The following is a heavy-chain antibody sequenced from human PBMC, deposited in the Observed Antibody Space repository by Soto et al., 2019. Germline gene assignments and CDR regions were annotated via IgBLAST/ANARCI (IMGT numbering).Heavy chain of an antibody. Sequence: EVQLLESGGGLVQPGGSLRLSCAVSGFSFSTYGVTWVRQAPGRGLEWVSGVSGGSGVTHYADSVKGRFTITGDNSKNTVYLHMSSLRVEDTAVYYCAKWNGYGDYWGQGTLVTVSS. CDR3: AKWNGYGDY. V-gene: IGHV3-23*01. CDR2: VSGGSGVT. J-gene: IGHJ4*02. CDR1: GFSFSTYG. D-gene: IGHD1-1*01.